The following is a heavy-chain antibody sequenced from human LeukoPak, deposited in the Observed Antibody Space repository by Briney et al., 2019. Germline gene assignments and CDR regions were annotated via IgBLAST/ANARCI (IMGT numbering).Heavy chain of an antibody. CDR1: GFTFSSYG. D-gene: IGHD3-22*01. V-gene: IGHV3-30*18. CDR3: AKGESSGFLDY. J-gene: IGHJ4*02. CDR2: ISYDGSNK. Sequence: PGRSLRLSCAASGFTFSSYGMHWVRQAPGKGLEWVAVISYDGSNKYYADSVKDRFTISRDNSKNTLYLQMNSLTAEDTAVYYCAKGESSGFLDYWGQGTLVTVSS.